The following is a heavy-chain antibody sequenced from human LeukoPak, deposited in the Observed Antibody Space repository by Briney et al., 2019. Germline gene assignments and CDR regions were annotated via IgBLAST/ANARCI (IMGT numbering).Heavy chain of an antibody. J-gene: IGHJ5*02. CDR3: ARDMTSGWYYT. CDR1: GGSISGYY. Sequence: SETLSLTCTVSGGSISGYYWSWIRQPPGEGLEWIGYIIYSGTTNYNPSLQSRVTISVDTSKNQFSLKLSSVTAADTAVYYCARDMTSGWYYTWGQGTLLTVSS. D-gene: IGHD6-19*01. V-gene: IGHV4-59*01. CDR2: IIYSGTT.